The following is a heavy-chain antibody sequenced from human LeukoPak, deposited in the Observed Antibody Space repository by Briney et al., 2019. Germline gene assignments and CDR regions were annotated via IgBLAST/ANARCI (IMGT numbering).Heavy chain of an antibody. CDR2: INHSGST. D-gene: IGHD2-2*02. V-gene: IGHV4-34*01. CDR3: ARVRRAAPRYFFPAAIGLLGWFDP. J-gene: IGHJ5*02. Sequence: SETLSLTCTVSGGSISSYYWSWIRQPPGKGLEWIGEINHSGSTNYNPSLKSRVTISVDTSKNQFSLKLSSVTAADTAVYYCARVRRAAPRYFFPAAIGLLGWFDPWGQGTLVTVSS. CDR1: GGSISSYY.